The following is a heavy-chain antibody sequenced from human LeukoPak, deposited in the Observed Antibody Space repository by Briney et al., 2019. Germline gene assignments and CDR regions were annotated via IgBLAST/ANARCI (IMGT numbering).Heavy chain of an antibody. CDR2: TYYRSAWYN. D-gene: IGHD2-2*01. CDR3: ARRLTQYDCFDP. V-gene: IGHV6-1*01. Sequence: SQTLSLTCAISGDSVSSNNAAWNWIRQSPSRGLEWLGRTYYRSAWYNDYAVSVRGRITVNPDTSKNQFSLHLNSVTPEDTAVYYCARRLTQYDCFDPWGQGILVTVSS. J-gene: IGHJ5*02. CDR1: GDSVSSNNAA.